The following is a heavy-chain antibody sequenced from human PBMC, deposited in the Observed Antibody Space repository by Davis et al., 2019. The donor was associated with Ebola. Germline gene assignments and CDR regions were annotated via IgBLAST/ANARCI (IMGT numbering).Heavy chain of an antibody. V-gene: IGHV3-11*01. Sequence: PGGSLRLSCTASGFTFSSYAMSWIRQAPGKGLEWVSYISSSGSTIYYADSVKGRFTISRDNAKNSLYLQMNSLRAEDTAVYYCAKGGYYGSGYDWYYFDYWGQGTLVTVSS. CDR1: GFTFSSYA. CDR2: ISSSGSTI. CDR3: AKGGYYGSGYDWYYFDY. D-gene: IGHD3-10*01. J-gene: IGHJ4*02.